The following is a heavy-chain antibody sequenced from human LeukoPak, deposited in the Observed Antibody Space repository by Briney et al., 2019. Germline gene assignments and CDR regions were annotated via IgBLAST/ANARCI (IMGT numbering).Heavy chain of an antibody. Sequence: ASVKVSCKASGYTFTSYDINWVRQATGQGLEWMGWMNPNSGNTGYAQKFQGRVTMTRDTSISTAYMELSRLRSDDTAVYYCARGYYDILTGYPYWGQGTLVTVSS. CDR3: ARGYYDILTGYPY. D-gene: IGHD3-9*01. V-gene: IGHV1-8*01. CDR2: MNPNSGNT. CDR1: GYTFTSYD. J-gene: IGHJ4*02.